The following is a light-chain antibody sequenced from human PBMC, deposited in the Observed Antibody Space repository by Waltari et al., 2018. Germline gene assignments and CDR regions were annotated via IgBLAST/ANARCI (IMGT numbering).Light chain of an antibody. Sequence: DVVMTQSPDSLAVSLGERATIHCQSSHTISFYSTNKNYLTWYQQKPGQPPKLLIYWASTREAGVPDRFSGSGSGTDFTLTISSLQAEDVATYYCQQYQSTPFTFGPGTKVDIK. CDR1: HTISFYSTNKNY. V-gene: IGKV4-1*01. CDR3: QQYQSTPFT. CDR2: WAS. J-gene: IGKJ3*01.